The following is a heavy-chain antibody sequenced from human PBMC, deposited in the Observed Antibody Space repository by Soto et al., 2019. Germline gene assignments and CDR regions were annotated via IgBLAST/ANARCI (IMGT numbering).Heavy chain of an antibody. Sequence: SGPTLVNPTQTLTLTCTFSGFSLSTSGVGVGWIRQPPGKALEWLALIYWNDDKRYSPSLKSRLTITKDTSKNQVVLTMTNMDPVDTATYYCAHGPIAAAGYYYCMDVWGQGTTVTVSS. CDR3: AHGPIAAAGYYYCMDV. V-gene: IGHV2-5*01. CDR2: IYWNDDK. D-gene: IGHD6-13*01. J-gene: IGHJ6*02. CDR1: GFSLSTSGVG.